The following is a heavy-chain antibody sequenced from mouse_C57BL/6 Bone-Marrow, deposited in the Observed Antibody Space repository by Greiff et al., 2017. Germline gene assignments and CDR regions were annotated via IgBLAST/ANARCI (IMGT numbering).Heavy chain of an antibody. CDR1: GYSITSGYY. J-gene: IGHJ1*03. Sequence: EVHLVESGPGLVKPSQSLSLTCSVTGYSITSGYYWNWIRQFPGNKLEWMGYISYDGSNNSNPSLKNRISITRDTSKNQFFLKLNSVTTEDTATYYCARDYITTVVAFYWYFDVWGTGTTVTVSS. V-gene: IGHV3-6*01. CDR2: ISYDGSN. CDR3: ARDYITTVVAFYWYFDV. D-gene: IGHD1-1*01.